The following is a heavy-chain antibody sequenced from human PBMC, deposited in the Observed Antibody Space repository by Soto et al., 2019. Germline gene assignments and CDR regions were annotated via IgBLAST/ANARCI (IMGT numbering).Heavy chain of an antibody. Sequence: QVQLQESGPGLVKPSETLSLICTVSGGSISNYFWAWILQPAGKGLEWIGRIFSSGSTNYNATLKSRFTLSVDTSKNQVSLKLTSMTAADTAVYYCARNVASPGVSGSWGAFDILGQGTMVTVS. J-gene: IGHJ3*02. CDR3: ARNVASPGVSGSWGAFDI. CDR1: GGSISNYF. CDR2: IFSSGST. V-gene: IGHV4-4*07. D-gene: IGHD5-12*01.